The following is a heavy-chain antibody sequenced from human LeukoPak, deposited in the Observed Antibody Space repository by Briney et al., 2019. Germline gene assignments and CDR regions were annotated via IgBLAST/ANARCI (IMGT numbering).Heavy chain of an antibody. Sequence: GGSLRLSCAASGFTFSSYSMNWVRQAPGKGLEWVSSITGNSNYIYYVDSVKGRFTISRDNAKNSLYLQMNSLRAEDTAVYYCARDYDYGFDNWGQGTLVTVSS. J-gene: IGHJ4*02. CDR3: ARDYDYGFDN. CDR1: GFTFSSYS. D-gene: IGHD4-17*01. CDR2: ITGNSNYI. V-gene: IGHV3-21*01.